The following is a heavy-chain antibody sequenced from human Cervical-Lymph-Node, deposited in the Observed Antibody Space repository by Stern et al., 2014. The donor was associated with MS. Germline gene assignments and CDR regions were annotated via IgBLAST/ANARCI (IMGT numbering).Heavy chain of an antibody. Sequence: VQLVESGGGVVQPGRSLRLSCAASGFTFSSYAMHWVRQAPGKGLEWVAVISYDGSNKYYADSVKGRFTISRDNSKNTLYLQMNSLRAEDTAVYYCARDGAIVVVTYPVDYWGQGTLVTVSS. J-gene: IGHJ4*02. D-gene: IGHD3-22*01. CDR2: ISYDGSNK. CDR3: ARDGAIVVVTYPVDY. CDR1: GFTFSSYA. V-gene: IGHV3-30-3*01.